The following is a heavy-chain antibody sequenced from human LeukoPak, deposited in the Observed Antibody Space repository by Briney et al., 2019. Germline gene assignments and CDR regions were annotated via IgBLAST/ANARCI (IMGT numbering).Heavy chain of an antibody. D-gene: IGHD4-11*01. Sequence: PSETLSLTCTVSGGSIRGYYWSWIRQPPGKGLEWIGYIYYSGSTNYNPSLKSRVSISVDTSKNQFSLKLSSVTAADTAVYYCARPNFNDYSIDYWGQGTLVTVSS. V-gene: IGHV4-59*08. CDR1: GGSIRGYY. CDR3: ARPNFNDYSIDY. CDR2: IYYSGST. J-gene: IGHJ4*02.